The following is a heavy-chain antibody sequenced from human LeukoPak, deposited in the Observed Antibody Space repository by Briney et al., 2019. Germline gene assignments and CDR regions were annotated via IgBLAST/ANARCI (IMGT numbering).Heavy chain of an antibody. CDR1: GGTFSSYA. J-gene: IGHJ6*03. V-gene: IGHV1-69*05. CDR2: IIPIFGTA. Sequence: VASVTVSFRASGGTFSSYAISWVRQAPGQGLEWMGGIIPIFGTANYAQKFQGRVTITTDESTSTAYMELSSLRSEDTAVYYCARERAGYCSSTSCYTPPYYMDVWGKGTTVTVSS. D-gene: IGHD2-2*02. CDR3: ARERAGYCSSTSCYTPPYYMDV.